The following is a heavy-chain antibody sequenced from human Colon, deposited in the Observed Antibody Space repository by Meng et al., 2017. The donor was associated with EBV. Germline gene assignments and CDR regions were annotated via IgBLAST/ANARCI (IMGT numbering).Heavy chain of an antibody. CDR1: GGPLSSRNW. J-gene: IGHJ4*02. Sequence: QVDLRYVGPGRVRPAGPLSRTRAVSGGPLSSRNWWSWVRRPPGKGLKWIGEIYHSGSTNYNPSLKSRVTISVDESKNQFSLRLSSVTAADTAVYYCARVGAYCGGDCYHPRWGQGTLVTVSS. CDR3: ARVGAYCGGDCYHPR. CDR2: IYHSGST. V-gene: IGHV4-4*02. D-gene: IGHD2-21*02.